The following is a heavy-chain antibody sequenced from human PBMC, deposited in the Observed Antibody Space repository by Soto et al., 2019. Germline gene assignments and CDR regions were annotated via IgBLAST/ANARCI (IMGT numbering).Heavy chain of an antibody. J-gene: IGHJ4*02. Sequence: EVQLVESGGGLILPGGSLRRSCAASGFTFTIYWMHWVRQVPGKGLVWVSRINCDGSTTSYGDSVEGRLTISRDNAKNTLNLQMNSLRAENTAVYYRPRVEIGAYHFDCWGQGALVTVAS. CDR1: GFTFTIYW. V-gene: IGHV3-74*01. CDR3: PRVEIGAYHFDC. D-gene: IGHD3-16*01. CDR2: INCDGSTT.